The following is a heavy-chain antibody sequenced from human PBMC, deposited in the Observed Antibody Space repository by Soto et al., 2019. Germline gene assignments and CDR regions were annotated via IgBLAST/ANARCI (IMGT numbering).Heavy chain of an antibody. J-gene: IGHJ6*02. CDR2: ISGSGGST. V-gene: IGHV3-23*01. CDR3: AKPARTGVVKHYYGMDV. D-gene: IGHD3-3*01. Sequence: GGSLRLSCAASGFTFSSYAMSWVRQAPGKGLEWVSAISGSGGSTYYADSVKGRFTISRDNSKNTLYLQMNSLRAEDTAVYYCAKPARTGVVKHYYGMDVWGQGTTVTVSS. CDR1: GFTFSSYA.